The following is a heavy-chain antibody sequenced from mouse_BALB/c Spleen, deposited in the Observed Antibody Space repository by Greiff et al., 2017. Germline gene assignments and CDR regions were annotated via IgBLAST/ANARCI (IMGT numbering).Heavy chain of an antibody. D-gene: IGHD1-2*01. V-gene: IGHV1-77*01. Sequence: QVQLQQSGPELVKPGASVKMSCKASGYTFTDYVISWVKQRTGQGLEWIGEIYPGSGSTYYNEKFKGKATLTADKSSNTAYMQLSSLTSEDSAVYFCAIGGFITTATCFDYWGQGTTLTVSS. CDR2: IYPGSGST. J-gene: IGHJ2*01. CDR1: GYTFTDYV. CDR3: AIGGFITTATCFDY.